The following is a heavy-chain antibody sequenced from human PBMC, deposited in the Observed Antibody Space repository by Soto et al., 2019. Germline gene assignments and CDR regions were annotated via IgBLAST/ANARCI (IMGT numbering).Heavy chain of an antibody. J-gene: IGHJ4*02. V-gene: IGHV1-46*01. CDR3: ARGYYYDSSGYYPFDY. CDR1: GYTFTSYY. Sequence: GASVKVSCKASGYTFTSYYMHWMRQAPGQGLEWMGIINPSGGSTSYAQKFQGRVTMTRDTSTSTVYMELSNLRSEDTAVYYCARGYYYDSSGYYPFDYWGQGTLVTVSS. CDR2: INPSGGST. D-gene: IGHD3-22*01.